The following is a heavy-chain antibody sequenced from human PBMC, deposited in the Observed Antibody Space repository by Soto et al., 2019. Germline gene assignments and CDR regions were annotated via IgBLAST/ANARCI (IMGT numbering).Heavy chain of an antibody. Sequence: QVQVVESGGGVVQPGRSLRLSCAASGFTFSTYGMHWVRQAPGKGLEWVAVIWHDESNKFYADSVKGRFTISRDISKITVYLQMNSLRAEDTAVYYCARFSTTWDFDYWGQGTLVTVSS. CDR1: GFTFSTYG. J-gene: IGHJ4*02. V-gene: IGHV3-33*01. D-gene: IGHD6-13*01. CDR2: IWHDESNK. CDR3: ARFSTTWDFDY.